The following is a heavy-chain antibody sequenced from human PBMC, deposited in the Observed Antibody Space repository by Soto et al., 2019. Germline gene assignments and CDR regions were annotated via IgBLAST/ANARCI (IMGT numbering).Heavy chain of an antibody. CDR3: ARVKGIYGSGSYYKGYFDY. Sequence: SETLSLTCAVYGGSFSGYYWSWIRQPPGKGLEWIGEINHSGSTNYNPSLKSRVTISVDTSKNQFSLKLSSVTAADTAVYYCARVKGIYGSGSYYKGYFDYWGQGTLVTVSS. CDR1: GGSFSGYY. CDR2: INHSGST. D-gene: IGHD3-10*01. J-gene: IGHJ4*02. V-gene: IGHV4-34*01.